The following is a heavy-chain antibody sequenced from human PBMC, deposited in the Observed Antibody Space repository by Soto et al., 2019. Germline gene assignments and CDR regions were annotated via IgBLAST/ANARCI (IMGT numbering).Heavy chain of an antibody. Sequence: QLQLQESGSGLVNPSQTLSLTCTVSGASISFGGYSWSWIRQSPGKGLEWIGYISHLETTYYNPAFESRLTLSIDRAKTRFSLKLTSMTAADGAVYYCARGGGYDSFDYWGQGILVTVSS. CDR3: ARGGGYDSFDY. CDR2: ISHLETT. V-gene: IGHV4-30-2*06. D-gene: IGHD5-12*01. CDR1: GASISFGGYS. J-gene: IGHJ4*02.